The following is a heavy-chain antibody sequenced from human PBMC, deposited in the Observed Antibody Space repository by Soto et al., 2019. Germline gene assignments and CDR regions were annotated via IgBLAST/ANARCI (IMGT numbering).Heavy chain of an antibody. CDR2: INHSGST. D-gene: IGHD3-10*01. CDR3: ARVSGTMVRGVITNYYYYYMDV. Sequence: PSETLSLTCAVYGGSFSGYYWSWIRQPPGKGLEWIGEINHSGSTNYNPSLKSRVTISVDTSKNQFSLKLSSVTAADTAVYYCARVSGTMVRGVITNYYYYYMDVWGKGTTVTVSS. CDR1: GGSFSGYY. V-gene: IGHV4-34*01. J-gene: IGHJ6*03.